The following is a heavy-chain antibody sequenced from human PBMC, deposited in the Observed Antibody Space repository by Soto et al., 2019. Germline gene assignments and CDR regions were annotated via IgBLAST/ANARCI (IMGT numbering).Heavy chain of an antibody. CDR3: ATAGDGYNPYAFDI. D-gene: IGHD5-12*01. CDR2: IKQDGSEK. V-gene: IGHV3-7*03. Sequence: GGSLRLSCAASGFTFSSYWMSWVRQAPGKGLEWVANIKQDGSEKYYVDSVKGRFTISRDNAKNSLYLQMNSLRAEDTAVYYCATAGDGYNPYAFDIWGQGTMVTVSS. J-gene: IGHJ3*02. CDR1: GFTFSSYW.